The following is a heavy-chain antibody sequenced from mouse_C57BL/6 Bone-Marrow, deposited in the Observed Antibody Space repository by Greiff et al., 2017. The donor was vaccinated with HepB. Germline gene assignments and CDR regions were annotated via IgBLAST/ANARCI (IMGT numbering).Heavy chain of an antibody. D-gene: IGHD1-1*01. CDR2: IDPNSGGT. J-gene: IGHJ4*01. CDR1: GYTFTSYW. V-gene: IGHV1-72*01. CDR3: ARDYYGRWMDY. Sequence: QVQLQQPGAELVKPGASVKLSCKASGYTFTSYWMHWVKQRPGRGLEWSGRIDPNSGGTKYNEKFKSKATLTGDKPSSTAYMQLSSLTSEDSAVYYCARDYYGRWMDYWGQGTSVTVSS.